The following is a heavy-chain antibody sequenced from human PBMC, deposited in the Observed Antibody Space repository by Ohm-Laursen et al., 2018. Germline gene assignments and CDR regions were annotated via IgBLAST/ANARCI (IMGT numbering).Heavy chain of an antibody. J-gene: IGHJ4*02. D-gene: IGHD3-22*01. Sequence: SLRLSCAASGFTFSDYGMHWVRQAPGKGLEWVAVISYDGRNIYYGDSVKGRFSISRDNAKNSLYLQMNSLRAEDTAVYYCAREYYYDSSGYVGYWGQGTLVIVSS. CDR3: AREYYYDSSGYVGY. CDR2: ISYDGRNI. V-gene: IGHV3-30*03. CDR1: GFTFSDYG.